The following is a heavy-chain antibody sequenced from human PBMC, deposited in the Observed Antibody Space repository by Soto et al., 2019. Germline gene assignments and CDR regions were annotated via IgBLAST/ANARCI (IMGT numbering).Heavy chain of an antibody. D-gene: IGHD4-17*01. V-gene: IGHV1-18*01. CDR2: ISAYNGNT. CDR1: GYTFTSYG. CDR3: ARETYGDYVRIFGYYYCMDV. J-gene: IGHJ6*02. Sequence: GAAVKVSCKASGYTFTSYGISWVLHAPGQGLELMGWISAYNGNTNYAQKLQGRVTMTTDTSTSTAYMELRSLRSDDTAVYYCARETYGDYVRIFGYYYCMDVWGQGTTVTVS.